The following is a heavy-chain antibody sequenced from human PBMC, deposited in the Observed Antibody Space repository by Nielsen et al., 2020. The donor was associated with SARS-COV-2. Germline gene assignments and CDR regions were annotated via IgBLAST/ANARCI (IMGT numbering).Heavy chain of an antibody. CDR3: AKGRGGYDYFDY. CDR1: GLTFNNDW. D-gene: IGHD5-12*01. CDR2: ISYDGSNK. V-gene: IGHV3-30*18. Sequence: GESLKISCVVSGLTFNNDWMSWVRQAPGKGLEWVAVISYDGSNKYYADSVKGRFTISRDNSKNTLYLQMNSLRAEDTAVYYCAKGRGGYDYFDYWGQGTLVTVSS. J-gene: IGHJ4*02.